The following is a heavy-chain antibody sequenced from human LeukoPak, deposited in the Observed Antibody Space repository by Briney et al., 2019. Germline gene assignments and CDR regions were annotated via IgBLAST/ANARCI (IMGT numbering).Heavy chain of an antibody. Sequence: SQTLSLTCVISGDSVSGSNGAWNWIRQGPWRGLEWLGRTYYRSKWYYAYAVSVKSRIPINPDTSKSQFSLQLNSVTPEDTAVYYCAREPYYYDHTGFHPRYLDSWGQGALVSVSS. CDR3: AREPYYYDHTGFHPRYLDS. V-gene: IGHV6-1*01. J-gene: IGHJ4*02. CDR2: TYYRSKWYY. CDR1: GDSVSGSNGA. D-gene: IGHD3-22*01.